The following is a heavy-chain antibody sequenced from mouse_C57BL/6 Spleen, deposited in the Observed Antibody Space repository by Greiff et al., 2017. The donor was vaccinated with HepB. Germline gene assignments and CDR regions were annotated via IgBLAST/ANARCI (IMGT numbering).Heavy chain of an antibody. Sequence: QVQLQQPGAELVKPGASVKLSCKASGYTFTSYWMHWVKQRPGQGLEWIGMIHPNSGSTNYNEKFKSKATLTVYKSSSTAYMQLSSLTSEDSAVYYCARMGYYGSLDYWGQGTTLTVSS. CDR2: IHPNSGST. J-gene: IGHJ2*01. CDR1: GYTFTSYW. V-gene: IGHV1-64*01. D-gene: IGHD1-1*01. CDR3: ARMGYYGSLDY.